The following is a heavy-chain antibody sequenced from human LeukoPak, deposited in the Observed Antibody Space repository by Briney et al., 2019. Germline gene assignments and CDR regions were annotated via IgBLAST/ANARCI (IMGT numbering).Heavy chain of an antibody. D-gene: IGHD3-22*01. Sequence: GGSLRLSCAASGFTFDDYAMHWVRQAPGKGLEWVSGISWNSGSIGYADSVKGRFTISRDNAKNSLYLQMNSLRAEDTAVYYCARDGEDYYDSSGYENFQHWGQGTLVTVSS. J-gene: IGHJ1*01. CDR1: GFTFDDYA. CDR2: ISWNSGSI. CDR3: ARDGEDYYDSSGYENFQH. V-gene: IGHV3-9*01.